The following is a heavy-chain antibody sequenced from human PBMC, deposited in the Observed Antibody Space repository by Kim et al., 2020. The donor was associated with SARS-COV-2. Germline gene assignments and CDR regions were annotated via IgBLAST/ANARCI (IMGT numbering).Heavy chain of an antibody. V-gene: IGHV3-30*18. J-gene: IGHJ4*02. CDR3: AKDLVFLGCSGGSCYGLDY. D-gene: IGHD2-15*01. Sequence: GGSLRLSCAASGFTFSSYGMHWVRQAPGKGLEWVAVISYDGSNKYYADSVKGRFTISRDNSKNTLYLQMNSLRAEDTAVYYCAKDLVFLGCSGGSCYGLDYWGQGTLVTVSS. CDR1: GFTFSSYG. CDR2: ISYDGSNK.